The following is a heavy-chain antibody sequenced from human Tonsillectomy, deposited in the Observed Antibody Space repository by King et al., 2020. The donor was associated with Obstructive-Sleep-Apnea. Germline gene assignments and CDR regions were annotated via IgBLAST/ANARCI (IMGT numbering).Heavy chain of an antibody. Sequence: VQLVGSGGGLVQPGRSLRLSCAVSGFTFDEYAMDWVRQAPGKGLGGVSGISWNMGTIGCVDSVKGRFTISRENAKNSLYLSKNSLRAWDTALYYCVNGDYGSGQSGGDVWGQGTTVTVSS. CDR2: ISWNMGTI. CDR1: GFTFDEYA. V-gene: IGHV3-9*01. CDR3: VNGDYGSGQSGGDV. J-gene: IGHJ6*02. D-gene: IGHD3-10*01.